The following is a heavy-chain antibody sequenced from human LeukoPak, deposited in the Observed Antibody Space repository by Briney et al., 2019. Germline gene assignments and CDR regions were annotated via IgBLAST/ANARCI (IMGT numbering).Heavy chain of an antibody. CDR1: GFIFSNYA. CDR2: ISSNGGST. J-gene: IGHJ4*02. Sequence: GGSLRLSCAASGFIFSNYAMHWVRQAPGKGLEYVSAISSNGGSTYYANSVKGRFTISRDNSKNTLYLQMGSLRVEDMAIYYCTRVGSSSWFDYWGQGTLVTVSS. D-gene: IGHD6-13*01. V-gene: IGHV3-64*01. CDR3: TRVGSSSWFDY.